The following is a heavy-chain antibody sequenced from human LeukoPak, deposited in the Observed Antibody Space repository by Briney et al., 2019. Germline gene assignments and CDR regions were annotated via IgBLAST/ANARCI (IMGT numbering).Heavy chain of an antibody. CDR2: ISYDGSNK. D-gene: IGHD6-19*01. CDR1: GFTFSSYG. J-gene: IGHJ4*02. CDR3: AKLFPSSGWYKDY. Sequence: GRSLRLSCAASGFTFSSYGRHWVRQAPGKGLEWVAVISYDGSNKYYADSVKGRFTISRDNSKNTLYLQMNSLRAEDTAVYYCAKLFPSSGWYKDYWGQGTLVTVSS. V-gene: IGHV3-30*18.